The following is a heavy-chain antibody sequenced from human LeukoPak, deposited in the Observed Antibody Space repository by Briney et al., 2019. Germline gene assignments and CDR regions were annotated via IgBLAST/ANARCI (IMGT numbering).Heavy chain of an antibody. J-gene: IGHJ6*02. Sequence: PSETLSLTCAVYGGSFSGYYWSWIRQPPGKGLGWIGEINHSGSTNYNPSLKSRVTISVDTSKNQFSLKLSSVTAADTAVYYCACSSTNYYYYGMDVWGQGTTVTVSS. V-gene: IGHV4-34*01. D-gene: IGHD2-2*01. CDR1: GGSFSGYY. CDR2: INHSGST. CDR3: ACSSTNYYYYGMDV.